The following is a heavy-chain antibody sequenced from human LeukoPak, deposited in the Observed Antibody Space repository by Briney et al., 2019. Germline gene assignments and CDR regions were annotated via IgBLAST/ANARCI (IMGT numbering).Heavy chain of an antibody. J-gene: IGHJ4*02. D-gene: IGHD3/OR15-3a*01. Sequence: SETLSLTCTVSGGSISIYYWSWIRQPPGKGLEWVGYIYYSGSTNYNPSLKSRVTISVDTYNTQFALKLSSVTAADTAVYYCARQTGSGLFILPGGQGTLVTVSS. CDR2: IYYSGST. CDR1: GGSISIYY. V-gene: IGHV4-59*01. CDR3: ARQTGSGLFILP.